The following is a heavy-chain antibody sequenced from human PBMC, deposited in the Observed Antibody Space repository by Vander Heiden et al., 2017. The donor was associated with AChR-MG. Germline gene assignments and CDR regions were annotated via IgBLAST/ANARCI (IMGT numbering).Heavy chain of an antibody. CDR3: ARMGYCSGGSCSRRGVYGDYGDY. CDR1: GFSLSNARMG. V-gene: IGHV2-26*01. D-gene: IGHD2-15*01. CDR2: IFSNDEK. J-gene: IGHJ4*02. Sequence: QVTLKESGPVLVKPTATLTLTCTVSGFSLSNARMGVSWIRQPPGKALEWLAHIFSNDEKSYITALKSRLTISKDTSKSQVVLTMTNMDPVDTATYYCARMGYCSGGSCSRRGVYGDYGDYWGQGTLVTVSS.